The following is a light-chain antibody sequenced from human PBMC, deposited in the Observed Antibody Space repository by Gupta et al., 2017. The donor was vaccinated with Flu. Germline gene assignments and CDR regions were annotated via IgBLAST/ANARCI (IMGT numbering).Light chain of an antibody. CDR3: QQYNSWFP. CDR1: QSVSSY. Sequence: VGDRATLSCRASQSVSSYLAWYQQKPGQAPKLLIYSASSMESGIPARFSGSGSGTEFTLTISSLQSDDFAAYYCQQYNSWFPFGRGTKVEIK. CDR2: SAS. V-gene: IGKV1-5*01. J-gene: IGKJ4*01.